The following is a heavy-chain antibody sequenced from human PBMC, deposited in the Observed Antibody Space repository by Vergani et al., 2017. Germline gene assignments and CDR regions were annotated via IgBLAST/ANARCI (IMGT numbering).Heavy chain of an antibody. Sequence: RLVQSGGGLAHPGGSLRLSCTVSGFTFSSNDFHWVRQTAGKGLEWVSSIGVDGDRYYSDSVKGRFTISRDNGQSYLYLDMDNLRVEDTAVYFCAKEFCGTGNCYGWNHLEVWGEGTSVTVSS. V-gene: IGHV3-13*01. J-gene: IGHJ6*04. CDR1: GFTFSSND. CDR3: AKEFCGTGNCYGWNHLEV. CDR2: IGVDGDR. D-gene: IGHD1-1*01.